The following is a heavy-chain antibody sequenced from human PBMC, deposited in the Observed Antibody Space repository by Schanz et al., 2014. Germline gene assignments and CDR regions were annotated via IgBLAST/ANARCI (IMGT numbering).Heavy chain of an antibody. D-gene: IGHD3-22*01. CDR3: AKSYDTSGYSGFDY. J-gene: IGHJ4*02. Sequence: QVQLVESGGSVVQPGRSLRLSCAGSGFSFSDYGMHWVRQAPGRGLEWVAVISYHGSEKYYADSVKSRFTISRDNSKITLYLQMNSLRTEDTAVYFCAKSYDTSGYSGFDYWGQGTLVTVSS. CDR1: GFSFSDYG. CDR2: ISYHGSEK. V-gene: IGHV3-30*18.